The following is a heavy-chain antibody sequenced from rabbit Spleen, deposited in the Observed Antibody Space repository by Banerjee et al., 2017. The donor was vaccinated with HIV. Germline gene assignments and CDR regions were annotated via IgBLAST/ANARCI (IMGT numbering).Heavy chain of an antibody. Sequence: QEQLMESGGGLVQPGGSLKLSCTASGFDFSRTGVSWVRQAPGKGLEWIGYIDLLFGTTYYANWVNGRFTISSHNAQNTLYLQLHSLTVADTATYFCARDAGRGDYIDGVFNLWGPGTLVTVS. CDR1: GFDFSRTG. J-gene: IGHJ4*01. V-gene: IGHV1S47*01. CDR2: IDLLFGTT. D-gene: IGHD8-1*01. CDR3: ARDAGRGDYIDGVFNL.